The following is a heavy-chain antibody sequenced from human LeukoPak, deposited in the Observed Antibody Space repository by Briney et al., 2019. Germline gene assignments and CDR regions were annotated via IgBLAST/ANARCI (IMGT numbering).Heavy chain of an antibody. CDR3: ARANFLYCSSTTCLFDY. J-gene: IGHJ4*02. V-gene: IGHV1-2*02. D-gene: IGHD2-2*01. CDR2: INPNDGDT. CDR1: GYTFTDYY. Sequence: ASVKVSCTASGYTFTDYYMHWVRQAPGQGFEWMRWINPNDGDTNYAQKFQGRVTMTRDTSISTAHMEVSRLRSDDTAVYYCARANFLYCSSTTCLFDYWGQGTLVTVSS.